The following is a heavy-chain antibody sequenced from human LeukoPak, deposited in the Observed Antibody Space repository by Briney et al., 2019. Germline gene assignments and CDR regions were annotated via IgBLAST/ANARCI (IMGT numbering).Heavy chain of an antibody. CDR3: ARGKTAAIADTFDI. CDR1: GFTFSTYA. J-gene: IGHJ3*02. D-gene: IGHD2-2*01. Sequence: GGSLRLSCAASGFTFSTYAMSWVRQAPGKGLEWVSSISGSGDSTNYADSVKGRFTISRDNSKNTLSLQMNSLRAEDTAVYYCARGKTAAIADTFDIWGQGTMVTVSS. V-gene: IGHV3-23*01. CDR2: ISGSGDST.